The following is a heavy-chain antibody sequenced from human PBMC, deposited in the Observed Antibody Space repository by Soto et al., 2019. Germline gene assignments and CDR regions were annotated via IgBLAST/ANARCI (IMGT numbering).Heavy chain of an antibody. J-gene: IGHJ1*01. Sequence: PGKGLEWVAVISYDGSNKYYADSVKGRFTISRDNSKNTLYPQMNSLRAEDTAVYYCAKDDSIAAAALFAFWGQRSLVTVTS. CDR3: AKDDSIAAAALFAF. D-gene: IGHD6-13*01. CDR2: ISYDGSNK. V-gene: IGHV3-30*18.